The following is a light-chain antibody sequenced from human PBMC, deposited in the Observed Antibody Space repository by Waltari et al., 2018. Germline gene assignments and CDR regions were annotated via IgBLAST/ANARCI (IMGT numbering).Light chain of an antibody. CDR2: KTS. J-gene: IGKJ2*01. CDR1: KTVNSW. Sequence: DIQMTQSPSSLSASMGDRVTITCRASKTVNSWLSCYQQKPGQAPKPLIYKTSALESGVPSRFRGSGSGTEFTLTISSLQPDDFATYYCQQYNSYPYTFGQGTNLEI. CDR3: QQYNSYPYT. V-gene: IGKV1-5*03.